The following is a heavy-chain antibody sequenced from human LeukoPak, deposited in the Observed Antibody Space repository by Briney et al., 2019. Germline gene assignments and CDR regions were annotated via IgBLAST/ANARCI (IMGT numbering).Heavy chain of an antibody. V-gene: IGHV4-34*01. CDR1: GGSFSGYY. CDR3: ARGFGYSYGYYFDY. CDR2: INHRGST. J-gene: IGHJ4*02. D-gene: IGHD5-18*01. Sequence: SETLSLTCAVYGGSFSGYYWSWIRQPPGKGLEWIGEINHRGSTNYNPSLKSRVTISVDTSKNQFSLKLSSVTAADTAVYYCARGFGYSYGYYFDYWGQGTLVTVSS.